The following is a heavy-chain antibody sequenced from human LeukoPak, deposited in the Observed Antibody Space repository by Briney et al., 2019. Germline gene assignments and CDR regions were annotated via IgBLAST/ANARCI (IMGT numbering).Heavy chain of an antibody. Sequence: GGSLRLSCAASGFTFSSYAMHWVRQAPGKGLEWVAVISYDGSNKYYADSVKGRFTISRDNSKNTLYLQMNSLRAEDTAVYYCARDPIGYYYGMDVWGQGTRSPSP. J-gene: IGHJ6*02. D-gene: IGHD2/OR15-2a*01. CDR2: ISYDGSNK. V-gene: IGHV3-30-3*01. CDR3: ARDPIGYYYGMDV. CDR1: GFTFSSYA.